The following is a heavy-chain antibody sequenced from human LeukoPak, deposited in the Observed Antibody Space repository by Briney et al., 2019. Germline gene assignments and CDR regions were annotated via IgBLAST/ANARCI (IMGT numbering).Heavy chain of an antibody. J-gene: IGHJ4*02. CDR1: GGSISSYY. CDR2: IYYSGST. Sequence: SETLSLTCTVSGGSISSYYWSWIRQPPGKGLEWIGYIYYSGSTNYNPCLKSRVTISVDTSKNQFSLKLSSVTAADTAVYYCARGTYYYGSGSYFDYWGQGTLVTVSS. V-gene: IGHV4-59*01. CDR3: ARGTYYYGSGSYFDY. D-gene: IGHD3-10*01.